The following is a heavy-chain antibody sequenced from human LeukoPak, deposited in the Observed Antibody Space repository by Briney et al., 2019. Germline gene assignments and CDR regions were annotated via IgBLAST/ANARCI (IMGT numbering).Heavy chain of an antibody. Sequence: SETLSLTCAVYGGSFSGYYWSWIRQPPGKGLEWIGSIYYSGSTYYNPSLKSRVTISVDTSKNQFSLKLSSVTAADTAVYYCARLEMATIIYFDYWGQGTLVTVSS. CDR2: IYYSGST. V-gene: IGHV4-34*01. CDR3: ARLEMATIIYFDY. CDR1: GGSFSGYY. J-gene: IGHJ4*02. D-gene: IGHD5-24*01.